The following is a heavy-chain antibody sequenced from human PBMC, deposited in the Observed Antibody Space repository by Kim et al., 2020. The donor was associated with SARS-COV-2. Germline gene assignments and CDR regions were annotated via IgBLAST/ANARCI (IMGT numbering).Heavy chain of an antibody. CDR3: ARDSPGDYYYYGMDV. J-gene: IGHJ6*02. Sequence: GGSLRLSCAASGFTFSSYSMNWVRQAPGKGLEWVSSISSSSSYIYYADSVKGRFTISRDNAKNSLYLQMNSLRAEDTAVYYCARDSPGDYYYYGMDVWGQGTTVTVSS. CDR1: GFTFSSYS. CDR2: ISSSSSYI. D-gene: IGHD4-17*01. V-gene: IGHV3-21*01.